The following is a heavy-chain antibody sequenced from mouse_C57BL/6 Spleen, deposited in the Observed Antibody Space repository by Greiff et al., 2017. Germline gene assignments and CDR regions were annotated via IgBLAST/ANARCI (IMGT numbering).Heavy chain of an antibody. CDR1: GFTFSDYG. D-gene: IGHD1-1*01. V-gene: IGHV5-17*01. CDR3: ARGVYDGSTPFAY. CDR2: ISSGSSTI. Sequence: EVKLVESGGGLVKPGGSLKLSCAASGFTFSDYGMHWVRQAPEKGLEWVAYISSGSSTIYYADTVKGRFTISRDNAKNTLFLQMTSLRSEDTAMYYCARGVYDGSTPFAYWGQGTLVTVSA. J-gene: IGHJ3*01.